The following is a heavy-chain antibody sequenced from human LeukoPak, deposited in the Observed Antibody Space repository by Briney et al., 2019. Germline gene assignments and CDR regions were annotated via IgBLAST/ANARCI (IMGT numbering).Heavy chain of an antibody. Sequence: GGSLRLSCTASELTFSDYWMSWVRQAPGKGLEWVANIKQDGSVKQYADYAKGRFPISRDNTKKALYMQMNSLRVEDTDVFNCAAGNTFDIWGQGTLVSVSS. D-gene: IGHD3-10*01. J-gene: IGHJ3*02. CDR1: ELTFSDYW. CDR3: AAGNTFDI. CDR2: IKQDGSVK. V-gene: IGHV3-7*01.